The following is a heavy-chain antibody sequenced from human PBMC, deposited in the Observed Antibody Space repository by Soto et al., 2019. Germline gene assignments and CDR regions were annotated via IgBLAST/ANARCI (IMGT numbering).Heavy chain of an antibody. D-gene: IGHD4-17*01. V-gene: IGHV4-59*01. CDR1: GGSISSYY. J-gene: IGHJ5*02. Sequence: PSETLSLTCTVSGGSISSYYWSWIRQPPGKGLEWIGYIYYSGSTNYNPSLKSRVTISVDTSKNQFSLKLSSVTAADTAVYYCARSTVTTGRLVWFDPWGQGTLVTV. CDR2: IYYSGST. CDR3: ARSTVTTGRLVWFDP.